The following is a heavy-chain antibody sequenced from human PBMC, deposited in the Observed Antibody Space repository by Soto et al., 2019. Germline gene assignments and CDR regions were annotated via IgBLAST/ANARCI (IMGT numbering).Heavy chain of an antibody. CDR1: GDSVSSNSAA. Sequence: PSPTLSLTGAISGDSVSSNSAAWNWTRLSPSRGLEWLARTYYRSRWYNDYAVSVRSRITVNPDTSKNQFSLQLTSVTPEDTAVYYCAGTTSHQWYYMDVWGKGTTVTVSS. D-gene: IGHD1-7*01. V-gene: IGHV6-1*01. CDR3: AGTTSHQWYYMDV. J-gene: IGHJ6*03. CDR2: TYYRSRWYN.